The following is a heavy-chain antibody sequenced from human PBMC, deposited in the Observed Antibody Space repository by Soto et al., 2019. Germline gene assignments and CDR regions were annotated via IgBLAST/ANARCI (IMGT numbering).Heavy chain of an antibody. V-gene: IGHV4-4*07. J-gene: IGHJ5*02. CDR2: IYTSGST. Sequence: QVQLQESGPGLVKPSETLSLTCTVTGGSISSYYWSWIRQPAGKGLEWIGRIYTSGSTNYNPSLKSRVTMAGDTAKDQFPLKLSSVTAADTAVYYCARERSSCQVLFVYDWVDPRGQGTLVTGSS. CDR3: ARERSSCQVLFVYDWVDP. D-gene: IGHD2-21*01. CDR1: GGSISSYY.